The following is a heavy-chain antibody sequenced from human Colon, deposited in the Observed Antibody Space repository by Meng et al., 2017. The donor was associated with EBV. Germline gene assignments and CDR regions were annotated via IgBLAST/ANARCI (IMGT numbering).Heavy chain of an antibody. V-gene: IGHV4-4*02. Sequence: QALQREAGGGLVRPSGTLSPSCVVSGSSSSTINWWSWIRQSPGEGLEWIGAIYHNGQTNYNPSLKSRVSMSVDESKNEFSLNLKSVTAADTAVYYCARDGGVTHIPWGQGVLVTVSS. D-gene: IGHD2-8*02. J-gene: IGHJ5*02. CDR3: ARDGGVTHIP. CDR2: IYHNGQT. CDR1: GSSSSTINW.